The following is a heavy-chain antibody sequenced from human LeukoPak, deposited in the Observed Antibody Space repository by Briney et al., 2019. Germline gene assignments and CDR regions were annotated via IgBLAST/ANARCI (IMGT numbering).Heavy chain of an antibody. Sequence: ASVKVSCKASGGTFSSYAISWVRQAPGQGLEWMGGIIPIFGTANYAQKFQGRVTITTDESTSTAYMELSSLRSEDTAVYYCARDGNARVARYCSGGRCYSGWFDPWGQGTLVTVSS. CDR3: ARDGNARVARYCSGGRCYSGWFDP. V-gene: IGHV1-69*05. J-gene: IGHJ5*02. CDR2: IIPIFGTA. CDR1: GGTFSSYA. D-gene: IGHD2-15*01.